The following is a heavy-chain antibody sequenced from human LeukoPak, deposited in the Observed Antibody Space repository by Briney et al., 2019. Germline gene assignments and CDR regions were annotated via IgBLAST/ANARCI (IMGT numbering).Heavy chain of an antibody. CDR1: GFTVSSNY. V-gene: IGHV3-53*01. CDR3: ASLTVAGTRGFDY. CDR2: IYSGGST. J-gene: IGHJ4*02. D-gene: IGHD6-19*01. Sequence: PGGSLRLSCAASGFTVSSNYMSWVRQAPGKGLEWVSVIYSGGSTYYADSVKGRFTISRDNSKNTLYLQMNSLRAEDTAVYYCASLTVAGTRGFDYWGQGTLVTVSS.